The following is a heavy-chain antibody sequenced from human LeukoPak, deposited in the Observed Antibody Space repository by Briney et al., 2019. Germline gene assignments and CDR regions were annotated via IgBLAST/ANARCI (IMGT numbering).Heavy chain of an antibody. CDR2: INHSGST. D-gene: IGHD6-13*01. V-gene: IGHV4-34*01. CDR3: ARGPTEAAGLFLD. CDR1: GGSFSGYY. J-gene: IGHJ4*02. Sequence: PSETLSLTCAVYGGSFSGYYWSWIRQPPGKGLEWIGEINHSGSTNYNPSLKSRVTISVDTSKNQFSLKLSSVTAADTAVYYCARGPTEAAGLFLDWGQGTLVTVSS.